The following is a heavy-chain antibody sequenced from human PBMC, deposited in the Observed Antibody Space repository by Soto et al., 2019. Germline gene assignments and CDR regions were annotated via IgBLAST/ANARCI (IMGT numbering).Heavy chain of an antibody. Sequence: PGGSLRLSCAASGFTFSNAWMSWVRQAPGKGLECVGRIKSKTDGGTTDYAAPVKGRFTISRDDSKNTLYLQMNSLKTEDTAVYYCTTVQWSVLWFGGPRTQLDYYYGMDVWGQGTTVTVSS. CDR2: IKSKTDGGTT. CDR1: GFTFSNAW. CDR3: TTVQWSVLWFGGPRTQLDYYYGMDV. D-gene: IGHD3-10*01. J-gene: IGHJ6*02. V-gene: IGHV3-15*01.